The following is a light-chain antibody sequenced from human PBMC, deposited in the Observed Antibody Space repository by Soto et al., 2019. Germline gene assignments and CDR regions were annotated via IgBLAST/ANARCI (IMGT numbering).Light chain of an antibody. CDR1: QSVSNY. Sequence: EIVLTQSPATLSLSPGERATLSCRASQSVSNYLAWYQQRPGQAPRLLIYGPSTRATGIPARFSGSGSGTEFNLTISSLQSEDFALYYCQQYNNWPRTFGQGTKGDIK. CDR2: GPS. CDR3: QQYNNWPRT. J-gene: IGKJ1*01. V-gene: IGKV3-15*01.